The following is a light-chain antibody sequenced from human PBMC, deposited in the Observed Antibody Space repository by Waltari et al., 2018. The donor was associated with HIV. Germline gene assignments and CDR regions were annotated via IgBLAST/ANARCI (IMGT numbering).Light chain of an antibody. CDR2: DVS. CDR3: SSYTSSRTVV. J-gene: IGLJ2*01. CDR1: SSDVGRYNY. Sequence: QPASVSGSPGQSITLSCTGASSDVGRYNYVSWYQHHPGKAPKLIIYDVSNRPSGVSNRFSGSKSGTTASLTISGVQAEDEADYYCSSYTSSRTVVFGGGTKLTVL. V-gene: IGLV2-14*03.